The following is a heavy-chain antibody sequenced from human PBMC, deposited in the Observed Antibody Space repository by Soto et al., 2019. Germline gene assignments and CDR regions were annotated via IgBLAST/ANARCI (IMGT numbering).Heavy chain of an antibody. J-gene: IGHJ4*02. CDR2: IYYSGST. CDR1: GGSISSYY. D-gene: IGHD3-22*01. CDR3: ARGPSSGYFWFDY. V-gene: IGHV4-59*01. Sequence: PSETLSLTCTVSGGSISSYYWSWIRQPPGKGLEWIGYIYYSGSTNYNPSLKSRVTISVDTSKNQFSLKLNSVTAADTAVYYCARGPSSGYFWFDYWGQGTLVTVSS.